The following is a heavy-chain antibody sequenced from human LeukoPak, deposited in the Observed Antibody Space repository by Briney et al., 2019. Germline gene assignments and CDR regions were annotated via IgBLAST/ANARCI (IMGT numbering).Heavy chain of an antibody. CDR1: GGSISSGGYY. CDR2: IYHSGCT. Sequence: PSQTLSLTCTVSGGSISSGGYYWSWIRQPPGKGLEWIGYIYHSGCTYYNPSLKSRVTISVDRSKSQFSLKLSSATAADTAVYYCARILDSYGSDYFDFWGQGTLVTVSS. V-gene: IGHV4-30-2*02. CDR3: ARILDSYGSDYFDF. J-gene: IGHJ4*02. D-gene: IGHD5-18*01.